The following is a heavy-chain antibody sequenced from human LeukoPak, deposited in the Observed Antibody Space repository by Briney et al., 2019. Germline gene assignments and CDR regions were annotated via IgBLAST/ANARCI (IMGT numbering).Heavy chain of an antibody. CDR1: GGSISSFK. J-gene: IGHJ4*02. V-gene: IGHV4-4*07. CDR2: IHASGNT. CDR3: ARASDYYLAAFDY. D-gene: IGHD4-17*01. Sequence: SETLSLTCTVSGGSISSFKWTWMRQFAGKGLEWIGHIHASGNTNYNPSLRSRVTMSVDSSKNEFSLKLSSVTAADTAFYYCARASDYYLAAFDYWGQGTLVTVSS.